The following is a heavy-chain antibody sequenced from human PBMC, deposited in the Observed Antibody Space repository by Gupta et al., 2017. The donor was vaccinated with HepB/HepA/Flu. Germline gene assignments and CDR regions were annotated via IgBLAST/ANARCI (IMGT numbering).Heavy chain of an antibody. Sequence: QVQLVESGGGVVQPGRSLRLSCAASGFTFSSYGMHWVRQAPGKGLGWVAVIWYDGSNKYYADSVKGRFTISRDNSKNTLYLQMNSLRAEDTAVYYCARERSAAGPYFDYWGQGTLVTVSS. J-gene: IGHJ4*02. CDR1: GFTFSSYG. CDR3: ARERSAAGPYFDY. V-gene: IGHV3-33*01. D-gene: IGHD6-13*01. CDR2: IWYDGSNK.